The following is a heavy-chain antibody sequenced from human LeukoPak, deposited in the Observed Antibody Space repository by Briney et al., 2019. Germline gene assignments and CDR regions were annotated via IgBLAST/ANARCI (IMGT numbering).Heavy chain of an antibody. Sequence: GGSLRLSCTASGFTFSGYSMNWIRQAPGKGLEWVSSFGTRSTSVYHAGSVKGRFAISRDNAKNSLYLQMNSLRAEDTALYYCAREVSEGFDFWGQGTLVTVSS. CDR2: FGTRSTSV. J-gene: IGHJ4*02. CDR3: AREVSEGFDF. V-gene: IGHV3-21*01. D-gene: IGHD3-22*01. CDR1: GFTFSGYS.